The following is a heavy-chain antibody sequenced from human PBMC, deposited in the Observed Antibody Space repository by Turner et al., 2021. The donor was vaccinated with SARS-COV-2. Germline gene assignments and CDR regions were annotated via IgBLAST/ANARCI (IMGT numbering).Heavy chain of an antibody. CDR2: ISWNSGSI. D-gene: IGHD4-4*01. J-gene: IGHJ5*01. CDR1: GFTFEDYA. V-gene: IGHV3-9*01. Sequence: EVQLVESGGGLVQPGRSLRLSCAASGFTFEDYAMHWVRQAPGKGLEWVSGISWNSGSIGDADSVKGRFTISRDNAKNSLYLQMNRLRAEDTALYYCAKGGGLDYTNWFDSWGQGTLVTVSS. CDR3: AKGGGLDYTNWFDS.